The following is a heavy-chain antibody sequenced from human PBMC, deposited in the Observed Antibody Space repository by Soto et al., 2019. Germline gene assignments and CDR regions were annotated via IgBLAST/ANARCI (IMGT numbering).Heavy chain of an antibody. V-gene: IGHV3-21*01. CDR3: ARDETSSSWYGVWRPGGVDY. D-gene: IGHD6-13*01. J-gene: IGHJ4*02. CDR1: GFTFSSYS. Sequence: GGSLRLSCAASGFTFSSYSMNWVRQAPGKGLEWVSSISSSSSYIYYADSVKGRFTISRDNAKNSLYLQMNSLRAEDTAVYYCARDETSSSWYGVWRPGGVDYWGQGTLVTVSS. CDR2: ISSSSSYI.